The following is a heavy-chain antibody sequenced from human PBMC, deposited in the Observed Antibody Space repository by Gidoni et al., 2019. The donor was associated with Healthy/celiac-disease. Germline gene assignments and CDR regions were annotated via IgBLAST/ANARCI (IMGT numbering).Heavy chain of an antibody. V-gene: IGHV3-9*01. D-gene: IGHD2-2*02. CDR3: AKDSQCSSTSCYTRGGGVWFDP. CDR2: ISWNSGSI. J-gene: IGHJ5*02. CDR1: GFTFDVYA. Sequence: EVQLVESGGGLVQPGRSLRLSCAASGFTFDVYAMHWVRQAPGKGLEWVSGISWNSGSIGYADSVKGRFTISRDNAKNSLYLQMNSLRAEDTALYYCAKDSQCSSTSCYTRGGGVWFDPWGQGTLVTVSS.